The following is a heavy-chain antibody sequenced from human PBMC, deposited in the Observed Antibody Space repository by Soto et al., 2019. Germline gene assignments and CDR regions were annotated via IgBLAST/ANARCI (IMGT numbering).Heavy chain of an antibody. CDR3: ARSLAYYDSSGHPRRDYFDY. V-gene: IGHV2-70*04. CDR1: GFSLSTSGMR. CDR2: IDWDDDK. Sequence: ESGPTLVNPTQTLTLTCTFSGFSLSTSGMRVSWIRQPPGKALEWLARIDWDDDKFYSTSLKTRLTISKDTSKNQVVLTMTNMDPVDTATYYCARSLAYYDSSGHPRRDYFDYWGQGTLVTVSS. J-gene: IGHJ4*02. D-gene: IGHD3-22*01.